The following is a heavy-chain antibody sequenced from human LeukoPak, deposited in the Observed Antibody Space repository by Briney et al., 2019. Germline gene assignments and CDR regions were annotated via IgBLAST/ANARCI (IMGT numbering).Heavy chain of an antibody. Sequence: SETLSLTCTVSGGSISSSSYYWGWIRQPPGKGLEWTGSIYYSGSTYYNPSLKSRVTISVDTSKNQFSLKLSSVTAADTAVYYCAREQGGLGELSYKPEIDAFDIWGQGTMVTVSS. V-gene: IGHV4-39*07. CDR3: AREQGGLGELSYKPEIDAFDI. D-gene: IGHD3-16*02. CDR2: IYYSGST. J-gene: IGHJ3*02. CDR1: GGSISSSSYY.